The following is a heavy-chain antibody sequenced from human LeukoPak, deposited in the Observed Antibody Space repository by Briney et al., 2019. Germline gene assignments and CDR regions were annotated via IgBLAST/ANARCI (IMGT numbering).Heavy chain of an antibody. CDR3: TRMPITMVRGVIYYYYMDV. CDR2: INWNGGST. D-gene: IGHD3-10*01. Sequence: GGSLRLSCAASGFTFDDYGMSWVRQAPGKGLEWVSGINWNGGSTGYADSVKGRFTISRDNAKNSLYLQMNSLRAEDTALYYCTRMPITMVRGVIYYYYMDVWGKGTTVTVSS. V-gene: IGHV3-20*04. CDR1: GFTFDDYG. J-gene: IGHJ6*03.